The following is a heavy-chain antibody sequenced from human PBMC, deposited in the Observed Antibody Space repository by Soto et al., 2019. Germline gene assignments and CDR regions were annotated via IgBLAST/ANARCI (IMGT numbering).Heavy chain of an antibody. Sequence: PGGSLRLSCAASGFTFSSYAMSWVRQAPGKGLEWVSGIRGSGGSTYYADSVKGRFTISRDDSKNTLYLQMNSLRAEDTAIFYCARDPFGYYVNYFDNWGQGTLVTVSS. J-gene: IGHJ4*02. CDR1: GFTFSSYA. CDR2: IRGSGGST. D-gene: IGHD1-26*01. V-gene: IGHV3-23*01. CDR3: ARDPFGYYVNYFDN.